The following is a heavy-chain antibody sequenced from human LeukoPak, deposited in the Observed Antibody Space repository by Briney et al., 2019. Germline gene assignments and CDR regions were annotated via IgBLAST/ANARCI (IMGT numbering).Heavy chain of an antibody. CDR3: TTSDTAMVSFVALDV. V-gene: IGHV3-15*01. CDR1: GFTFSNAW. J-gene: IGHJ6*04. CDR2: IKSKTDGGTT. D-gene: IGHD5-18*01. Sequence: PGGSLRLSCGASGFTFSNAWMSWVRQAPWKGLEWVGRIKSKTDGGTTDYAAPVKGRFTISRDDSKNTLYLQMNSLKTEDTAVYYCTTSDTAMVSFVALDVWGKGTTVTVSS.